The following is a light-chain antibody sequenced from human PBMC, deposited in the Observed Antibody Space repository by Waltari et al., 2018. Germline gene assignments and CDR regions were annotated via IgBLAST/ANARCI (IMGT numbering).Light chain of an antibody. V-gene: IGLV2-18*02. CDR3: SSGTIDSTLV. J-gene: IGLJ2*01. Sequence: QSVLTQPPSLSGSPGQSLTLSCPGTSRDIGAHNSVSWYQQSPGTAPKHIIYAVTNRPSGVPDRFSASKSGNTASLTISGLQAEDEADYYCSSGTIDSTLVFGTGTKLTVL. CDR2: AVT. CDR1: SRDIGAHNS.